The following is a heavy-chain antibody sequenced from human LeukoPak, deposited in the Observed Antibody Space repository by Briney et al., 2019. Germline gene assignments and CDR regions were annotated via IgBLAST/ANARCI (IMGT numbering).Heavy chain of an antibody. Sequence: PSETLSLTCTVSGGSIAGFCWSWFRQSPGKGLEWIGYMYYSGSTYYNPSLKSRVSLSVDTSKNQFSLKLSSVTAADTAVYYCARAGYDILTGYCGAFDIWGQGTMVIVSS. CDR2: MYYSGST. CDR1: GGSIAGFC. J-gene: IGHJ3*02. D-gene: IGHD3-9*01. V-gene: IGHV4-59*12. CDR3: ARAGYDILTGYCGAFDI.